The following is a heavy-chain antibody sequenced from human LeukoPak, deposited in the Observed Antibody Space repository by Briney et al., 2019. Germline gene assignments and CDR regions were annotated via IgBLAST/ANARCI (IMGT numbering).Heavy chain of an antibody. CDR1: GYTFTSYD. V-gene: IGHV1-8*01. CDR2: MNPNSGNT. D-gene: IGHD1-7*01. Sequence: ASVKVSCKASGYTFTSYDINWVRQATGQGLEWMGWMNPNSGNTGYAQKFQGRVTMTRDTSTSTVYMELSSLRSEDTAVYYCARNYDSGFDYWGQGTLVTVFS. CDR3: ARNYDSGFDY. J-gene: IGHJ4*02.